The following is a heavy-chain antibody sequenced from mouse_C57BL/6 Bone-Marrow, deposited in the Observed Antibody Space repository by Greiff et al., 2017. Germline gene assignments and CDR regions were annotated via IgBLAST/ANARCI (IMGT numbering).Heavy chain of an antibody. Sequence: VQLQQSGAELVRPGASVKLSCKASGFNIKDDYMHWVKQRPEQGLEWIGWIDPENGDTEYDSKFPGKATITADKSSNTSYLQLISLTSEVTAFYCGTPLMTTIVATFDYWGQGTTLTVSS. CDR3: TPLMTTIVATFDY. CDR2: IDPENGDT. J-gene: IGHJ2*01. CDR1: GFNIKDDY. D-gene: IGHD1-1*01. V-gene: IGHV14-4*01.